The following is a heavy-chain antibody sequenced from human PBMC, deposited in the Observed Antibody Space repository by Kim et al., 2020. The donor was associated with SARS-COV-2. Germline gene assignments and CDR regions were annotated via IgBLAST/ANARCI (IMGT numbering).Heavy chain of an antibody. V-gene: IGHV3-30*03. CDR3: ATLKGVYSYGLFWYFDL. D-gene: IGHD5-18*01. Sequence: GGSLRLSCAASGFTFSSYGMHWVRQAPGKGLEWEAVISYDGSNKYYADSVKGRFTISRDNSKNTLYLQMNSLRAEDTAVYYCATLKGVYSYGLFWYFDLWGRGTLVTVSS. J-gene: IGHJ2*01. CDR2: ISYDGSNK. CDR1: GFTFSSYG.